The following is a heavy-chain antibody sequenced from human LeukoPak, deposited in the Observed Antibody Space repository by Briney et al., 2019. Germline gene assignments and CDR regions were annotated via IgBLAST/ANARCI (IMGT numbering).Heavy chain of an antibody. CDR1: GGSFSGYY. D-gene: IGHD3-10*01. V-gene: IGHV4-34*01. Sequence: SETLSLTCAVYGGSFSGYYWSWIRQPPGKGLEWIGSIYYSGSTYYDPSLKSRVTISVDTSKNQFSLKLSSVTAADTAVYYCARHQTGEGAFDIWGQGTMVTDSS. J-gene: IGHJ3*02. CDR2: IYYSGST. CDR3: ARHQTGEGAFDI.